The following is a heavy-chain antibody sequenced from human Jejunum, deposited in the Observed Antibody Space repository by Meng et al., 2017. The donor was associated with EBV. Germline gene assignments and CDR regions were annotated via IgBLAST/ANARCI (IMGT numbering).Heavy chain of an antibody. CDR2: ISVYRGNT. CDR3: ARDRSNSDY. Sequence: QVQLVRSGGEGKKPGAPMKVSCKAFCYNFINSGISWVRQAPGQGLEWMGWISVYRGNTNYAQRFQDRVTLTTNTSTSTVYMELRSLTSDDTAVYYCARDRSNSDYWGQGTLVTVSS. D-gene: IGHD5-24*01. V-gene: IGHV1-18*01. CDR1: CYNFINSG. J-gene: IGHJ4*02.